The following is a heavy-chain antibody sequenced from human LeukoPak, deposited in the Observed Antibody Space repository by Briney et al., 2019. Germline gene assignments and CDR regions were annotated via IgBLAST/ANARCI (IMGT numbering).Heavy chain of an antibody. CDR1: GYTFTGYY. CDR2: INPNSGGT. Sequence: GASVKVSCKASGYTFTGYYMHWVRQAPGQGLERMGRINPNSGGTNYAQKFQGRVTMTRDTSISTAYMELSRLRSDDTAVYYCARVGWYYDFWSGYPDAFDIWGQGTMVTVSS. D-gene: IGHD3-3*01. CDR3: ARVGWYYDFWSGYPDAFDI. J-gene: IGHJ3*02. V-gene: IGHV1-2*06.